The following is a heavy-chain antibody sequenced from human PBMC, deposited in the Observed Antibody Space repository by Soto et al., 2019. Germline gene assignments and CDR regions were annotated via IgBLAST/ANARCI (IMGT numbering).Heavy chain of an antibody. CDR3: ARDRLETYSSSWYGDSY. V-gene: IGHV3-48*04. J-gene: IGHJ4*02. D-gene: IGHD6-13*01. CDR2: ISSSSSTI. CDR1: GFTFSSYS. Sequence: GGSLRLSCAASGFTFSSYSMNWVRQAPGKGLEWVSYISSSSSTIYYADSVKGRFTISRDNAKNSLYLQMNSLRAEDTAVYYWARDRLETYSSSWYGDSYWGQGTLVTVSS.